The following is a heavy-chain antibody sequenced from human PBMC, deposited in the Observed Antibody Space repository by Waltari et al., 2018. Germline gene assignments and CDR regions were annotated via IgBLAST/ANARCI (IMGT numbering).Heavy chain of an antibody. Sequence: VQLQESGPGLVKPSEPLSPTCPVSGDFLGAAHWPWSRQAPGKGLEWIAYLRNTGGTKCTPSLESRVTVSVDTSKKQFSLRLTSVTAADTAVYYCARLPTKYYDSLGWGFFDQWGQGILVTVSS. J-gene: IGHJ4*02. D-gene: IGHD3-22*01. V-gene: IGHV4-59*08. CDR2: LRNTGGT. CDR1: GDFLGAAH. CDR3: ARLPTKYYDSLGWGFFDQ.